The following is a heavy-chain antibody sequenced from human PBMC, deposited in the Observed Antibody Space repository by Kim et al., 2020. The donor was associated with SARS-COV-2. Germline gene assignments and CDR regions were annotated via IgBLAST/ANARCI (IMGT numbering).Heavy chain of an antibody. CDR1: GYTFTSYA. V-gene: IGHV1-3*01. D-gene: IGHD3-9*01. CDR2: INAGNGNT. CDR3: ARASLRYFDWYQHWVFDY. Sequence: ASVKVSCKASGYTFTSYAMHWVRQAPGQRLEWMGWINAGNGNTKYSQKFQGRVTITRDTSASTAYMELSSLRSEDTAVYYCARASLRYFDWYQHWVFDYWGQGTLVTVSS. J-gene: IGHJ4*02.